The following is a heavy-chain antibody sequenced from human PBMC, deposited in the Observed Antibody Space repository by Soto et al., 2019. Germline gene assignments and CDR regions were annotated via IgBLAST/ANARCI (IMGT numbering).Heavy chain of an antibody. CDR2: ISYDGSHK. CDR1: GFTFSNYG. J-gene: IGHJ4*02. Sequence: QVQLVESGGGVVQPGRSLRLSCAGSGFTFSNYGLHWVRQAPGKGLEWVAVISYDGSHKYYADSVKGRFTISRDNSTNMLYLQMDSLRAADTAVYYCAKDGAPRYCGRSSCHPAGDYWGQGTLVTVSS. V-gene: IGHV3-30*18. CDR3: AKDGAPRYCGRSSCHPAGDY. D-gene: IGHD2-15*01.